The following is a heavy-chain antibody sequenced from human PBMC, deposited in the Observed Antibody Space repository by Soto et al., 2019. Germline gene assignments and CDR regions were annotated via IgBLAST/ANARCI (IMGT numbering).Heavy chain of an antibody. Sequence: ASVKVSCKASGYTFTSYDINWVRQATGQGLEWMGWMNPNSGNTGYAQKFQGRVTMTRNTSISTAYMELSSLRSEDTAVYYCARGFYYYDSSGYYLVRAFDIWGQGTIVTVSS. V-gene: IGHV1-8*01. D-gene: IGHD3-22*01. J-gene: IGHJ3*02. CDR2: MNPNSGNT. CDR1: GYTFTSYD. CDR3: ARGFYYYDSSGYYLVRAFDI.